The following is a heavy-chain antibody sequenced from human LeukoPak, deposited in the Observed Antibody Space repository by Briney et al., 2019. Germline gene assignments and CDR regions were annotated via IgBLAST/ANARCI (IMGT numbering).Heavy chain of an antibody. D-gene: IGHD1/OR15-1a*01. V-gene: IGHV3-21*01. Sequence: GGSLRLSCAASGFTFSSYSMNWVRQAPGKGLEWVSSISSSSSYIYYAESVKGRFTISRDNAKNSLYLQMNSLRAEDTAVYYCARNILWGQGTLVTVSS. J-gene: IGHJ4*02. CDR2: ISSSSSYI. CDR1: GFTFSSYS. CDR3: ARNIL.